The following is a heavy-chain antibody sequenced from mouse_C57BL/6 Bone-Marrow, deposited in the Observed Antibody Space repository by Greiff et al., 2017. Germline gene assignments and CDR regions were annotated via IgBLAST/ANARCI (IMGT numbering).Heavy chain of an antibody. CDR2: IYPRSGNT. J-gene: IGHJ1*03. V-gene: IGHV1-81*01. D-gene: IGHD1-1*01. Sequence: QVPLQQSGAELARPGASVKLSCKASGYTFTSYGISWVKQRTGQGLEWIGDIYPRSGNTYYNEKFKGKATLTADTSSSTAYMELRNLTSEDSAVYFCAREAITTVVATDWYCDVWGTGTTGTVSS. CDR3: AREAITTVVATDWYCDV. CDR1: GYTFTSYG.